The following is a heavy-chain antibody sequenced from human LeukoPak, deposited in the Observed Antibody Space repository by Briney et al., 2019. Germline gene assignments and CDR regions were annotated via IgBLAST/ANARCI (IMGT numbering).Heavy chain of an antibody. J-gene: IGHJ4*02. D-gene: IGHD6-6*01. Sequence: PGGPLRLSCAASGFTFSSYGMHWVCQAPGKGLEWVAVIWYDGSNKYYADSVKGRFTISRDNSKNTLYLQMNSLRAEDTAVYYCARACRMSSSSSDYWGQGTLVTVSS. V-gene: IGHV3-33*01. CDR1: GFTFSSYG. CDR2: IWYDGSNK. CDR3: ARACRMSSSSSDY.